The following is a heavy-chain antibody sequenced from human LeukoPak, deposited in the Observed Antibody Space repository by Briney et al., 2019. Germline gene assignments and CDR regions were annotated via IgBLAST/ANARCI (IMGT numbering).Heavy chain of an antibody. D-gene: IGHD2-2*01. CDR2: IDSSSRYI. Sequence: KPGGSLRLSCAASGFTFSSYNMDWVRQAPGKGLEWVSFIDSSSRYIYQADSVKGRFTISRDNAKSSVFLKMNSLRAEDTAVYYCARVGGHCTSTSCPPPDYWGQGTLVTVSS. CDR3: ARVGGHCTSTSCPPPDY. V-gene: IGHV3-21*01. CDR1: GFTFSSYN. J-gene: IGHJ4*02.